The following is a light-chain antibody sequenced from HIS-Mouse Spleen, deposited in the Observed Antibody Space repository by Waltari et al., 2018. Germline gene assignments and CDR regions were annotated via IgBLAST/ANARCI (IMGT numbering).Light chain of an antibody. CDR3: CSYAGSYTWV. V-gene: IGLV2-11*01. J-gene: IGLJ3*02. Sequence: QSALTQPRSVSGSPGQSVTISCTGTSSDVGGYNYVSWYQQHPGKAPKLMIYDVSKRPSGVPDAFSGSKSGNTASLTISGLQAEDEAYYYCCSYAGSYTWVFGGGTKLTVL. CDR2: DVS. CDR1: SSDVGGYNY.